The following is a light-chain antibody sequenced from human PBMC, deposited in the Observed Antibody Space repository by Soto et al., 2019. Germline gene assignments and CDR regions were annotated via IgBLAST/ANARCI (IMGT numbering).Light chain of an antibody. CDR1: QGIRSY. CDR3: QQYYSFPLT. V-gene: IGKV1D-8*03. Sequence: VIWMTQSPSLLSASTGDRVTISCRMSQGIRSYLAWYQQKPGKAPEILIYAASPLQSGVPSRFSGSGSGTDFTVTISCLQSEDFATYYCQQYYSFPLTFGPGTKVDIK. J-gene: IGKJ3*01. CDR2: AAS.